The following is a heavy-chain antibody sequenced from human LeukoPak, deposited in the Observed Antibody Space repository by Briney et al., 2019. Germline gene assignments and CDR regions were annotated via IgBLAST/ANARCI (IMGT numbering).Heavy chain of an antibody. D-gene: IGHD6-13*01. CDR1: GGSISSDDYY. J-gene: IGHJ4*02. CDR2: IYYSGTT. V-gene: IGHV4-30-4*01. Sequence: PSETLSLTCTVSGGSISSDDYYWSWIRQPPGKGLEWMGYIYYSGTTSCNPSLKSRVTISVDTSKNQFSLKVTSMTAADTAVYYCARDSSPAPGSFFQDSWGQGMLVTVSS. CDR3: ARDSSPAPGSFFQDS.